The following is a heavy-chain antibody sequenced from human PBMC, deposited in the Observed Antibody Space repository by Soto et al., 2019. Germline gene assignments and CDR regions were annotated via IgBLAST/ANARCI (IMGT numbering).Heavy chain of an antibody. CDR2: IYYNGST. V-gene: IGHV4-59*01. J-gene: IGHJ5*02. CDR1: GGSISKYY. D-gene: IGHD2-15*01. Sequence: PSETLSLTCTVSGGSISKYYWSWIRQPPGKGLEWIGWIYYNGSTKYNPSLNGRLTISVDTSRNQFSLKLSSVTAADTAVYYCARVRDCSGGTCYSWWFDPWGQGTLVTVSS. CDR3: ARVRDCSGGTCYSWWFDP.